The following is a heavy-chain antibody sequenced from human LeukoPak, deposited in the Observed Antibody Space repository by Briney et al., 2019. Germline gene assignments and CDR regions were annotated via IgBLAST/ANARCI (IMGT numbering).Heavy chain of an antibody. J-gene: IGHJ6*03. V-gene: IGHV3-21*01. Sequence: GGSLRLSCAASGFTFSSYSMNWVRQAPGKGLEWVSSISSSSSYIYYADSVKGRFTISRDNAKNSLYLQMNSLRAEDTAVYYCATAREIPYYYYMDVWGKGTTVTVSS. CDR3: ATAREIPYYYYMDV. CDR1: GFTFSSYS. CDR2: ISSSSSYI. D-gene: IGHD1-26*01.